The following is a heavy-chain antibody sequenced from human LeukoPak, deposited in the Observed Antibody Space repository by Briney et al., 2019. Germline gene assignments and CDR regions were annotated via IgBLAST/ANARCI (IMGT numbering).Heavy chain of an antibody. CDR1: GYSVSSGYY. V-gene: IGHV4-38-2*01. J-gene: IGHJ5*02. Sequence: SETLSLTCDVSGYSVSSGYYWGWIRQPPGKGLEWIGSIYHSGSTYYNPSLKSRATISGDTSKNQFSLKLSSVTAADTAVYHCARLGYCSSTSCYTGPNWFDPWGQGTLVTVSS. CDR3: ARLGYCSSTSCYTGPNWFDP. CDR2: IYHSGST. D-gene: IGHD2-2*02.